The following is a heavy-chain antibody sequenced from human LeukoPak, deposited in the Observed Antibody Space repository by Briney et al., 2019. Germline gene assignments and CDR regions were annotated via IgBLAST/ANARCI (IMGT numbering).Heavy chain of an antibody. J-gene: IGHJ4*02. D-gene: IGHD5-18*01. CDR2: ISGTGSST. Sequence: PGGSLRLSCAASGFTFSSYAMSWVRQAPGEGLQWVSGISGTGSSTYYADSVRGRFTISRDNSKNTLYLQMNSLRAEDTAVYYCARDIRYSYGDTFNFDYWGQGTLVTVSS. CDR1: GFTFSSYA. V-gene: IGHV3-23*01. CDR3: ARDIRYSYGDTFNFDY.